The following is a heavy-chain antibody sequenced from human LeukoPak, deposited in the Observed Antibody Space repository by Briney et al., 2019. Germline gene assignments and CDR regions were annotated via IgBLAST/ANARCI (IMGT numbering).Heavy chain of an antibody. CDR3: ARASPLKRGYSGYDYDAFDI. V-gene: IGHV3-11*01. CDR1: GFTFSDYY. CDR2: ISSSGSTI. J-gene: IGHJ3*02. Sequence: KPGGSLRLSCAASGFTFSDYYMSWIRQAPGKGLEWVSYISSSGSTIYYADSVKGRFTISRDNAKNSLYLQMNSLRAEDTAVYYCARASPLKRGYSGYDYDAFDIWGQGTMVTVSS. D-gene: IGHD5-12*01.